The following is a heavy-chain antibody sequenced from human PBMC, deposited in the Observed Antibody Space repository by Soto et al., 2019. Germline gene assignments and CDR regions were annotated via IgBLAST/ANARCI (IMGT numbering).Heavy chain of an antibody. CDR2: ITWNSASV. CDR3: TKEVYGMGYYYYGMDV. V-gene: IGHV3-9*01. J-gene: IGHJ6*02. CDR1: GFIFDDFA. Sequence: EIQLVESGGGLVQPGRSLRLSCAASGFIFDDFAMPWVRQAPGKGLEWVSSITWNSASVAYADSVKGRFTISRDNAKNSLYLHMNNLRPEHAALYYCTKEVYGMGYYYYGMDVWGQGTTVIVSS. D-gene: IGHD2-8*01.